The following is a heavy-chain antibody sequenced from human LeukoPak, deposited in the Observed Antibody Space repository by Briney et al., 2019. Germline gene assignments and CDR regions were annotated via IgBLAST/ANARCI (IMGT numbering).Heavy chain of an antibody. Sequence: SVKLSCKASGGTFSSYAISWVRQAPGQGLEWMGGIIPIFGTANYAQTFQGRVTITADESTSTAYMELSSLRSEDTAVYYCAIDSGSYPNWFDPWGQGTLVTVSS. CDR1: GGTFSSYA. CDR3: AIDSGSYPNWFDP. J-gene: IGHJ5*02. V-gene: IGHV1-69*13. D-gene: IGHD1-26*01. CDR2: IIPIFGTA.